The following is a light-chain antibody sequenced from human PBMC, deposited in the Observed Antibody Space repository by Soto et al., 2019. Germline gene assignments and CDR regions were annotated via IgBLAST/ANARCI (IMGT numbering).Light chain of an antibody. J-gene: IGKJ1*01. CDR1: QSVSNY. V-gene: IGKV3-11*01. CDR2: DAS. CDR3: QQRSIWPWT. Sequence: EIVMTQSPATLSVSPGDRATLSCRASQSVSNYFVWYQQKPGQAPRLLIYDASKRATGIPARFSGSGSGTDFTLTISSLEPEDFAVYYCQQRSIWPWTFGQGTKVEIK.